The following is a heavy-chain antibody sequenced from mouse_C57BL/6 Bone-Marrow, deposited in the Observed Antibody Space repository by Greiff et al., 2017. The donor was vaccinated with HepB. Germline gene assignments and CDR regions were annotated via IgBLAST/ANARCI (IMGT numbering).Heavy chain of an antibody. CDR3: ALITTVVATPYFDY. CDR2: IHPNSGST. Sequence: QVQLKQPGAELVKPGASVKLSCKASGYTFTSYWMHWVKQRPGQGLEWIGMIHPNSGSTNYNEKFKSKATLTVDKSSSTAYMQLSSLTSEDSAVYYCALITTVVATPYFDYWGQGTTLTVSS. D-gene: IGHD1-1*01. J-gene: IGHJ2*01. V-gene: IGHV1-64*01. CDR1: GYTFTSYW.